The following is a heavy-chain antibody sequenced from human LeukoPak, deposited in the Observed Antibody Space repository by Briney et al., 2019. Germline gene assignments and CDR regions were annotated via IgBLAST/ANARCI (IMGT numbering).Heavy chain of an antibody. CDR3: ARVRDSSSWSFHYYGMDV. J-gene: IGHJ6*02. Sequence: GGSLRLSCAASGFTFSSYGMHWVRQAPGKGLEWVAVISYDGSNKYYADSVKGRFTISRDNSKNTLYLQMNSLRAEDTAVYYCARVRDSSSWSFHYYGMDVWGQGTTVTVSS. CDR1: GFTFSSYG. V-gene: IGHV3-30*03. CDR2: ISYDGSNK. D-gene: IGHD6-13*01.